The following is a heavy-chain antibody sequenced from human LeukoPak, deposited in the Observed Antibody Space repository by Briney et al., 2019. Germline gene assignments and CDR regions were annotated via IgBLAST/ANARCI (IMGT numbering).Heavy chain of an antibody. CDR1: GFTVSNNY. CDR3: ARVGKSEDHFDY. CDR2: IYSGGST. D-gene: IGHD7-27*01. V-gene: IGHV3-53*01. Sequence: PGGSLRLSCAASGFTVSNNYMSWVRQAPGKGLEWVSVIYSGGSTYYADSVKGRFTISRDNFKNTLYLQMNSLRAEDTAVYYCARVGKSEDHFDYWGQGTLVTVSS. J-gene: IGHJ4*02.